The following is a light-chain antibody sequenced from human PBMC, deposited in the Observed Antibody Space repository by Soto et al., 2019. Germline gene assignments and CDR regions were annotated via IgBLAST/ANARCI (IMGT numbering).Light chain of an antibody. CDR1: QSVSSY. CDR3: QQRSGLRPLVT. Sequence: EVVLTQSPASLSLTPGERATLSCRASQSVSSYLAWYQQKPGQAPRLLIYDASNRATGIPARFSGSGSGTDFTLTISSLEPEDFAVYYCQQRSGLRPLVTFVPGTKVDSK. J-gene: IGKJ3*01. CDR2: DAS. V-gene: IGKV3-11*01.